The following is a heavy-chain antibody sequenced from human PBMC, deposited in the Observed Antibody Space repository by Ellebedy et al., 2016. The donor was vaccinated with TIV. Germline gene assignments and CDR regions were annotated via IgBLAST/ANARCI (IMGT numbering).Heavy chain of an antibody. J-gene: IGHJ1*01. CDR1: GFTVTPYW. CDR3: ARGTTSEGYFQH. CDR2: IKEDGSEK. D-gene: IGHD1-1*01. Sequence: GGSQRLSCAASGFTVTPYWMSWVRLAPGKGLEWVATIKEDGSEKSHVNSVKGRFTISRDNAKNSLYLQMNSLRAEDTAVYYCARGTTSEGYFQHWGQGTLVTVSS. V-gene: IGHV3-7*03.